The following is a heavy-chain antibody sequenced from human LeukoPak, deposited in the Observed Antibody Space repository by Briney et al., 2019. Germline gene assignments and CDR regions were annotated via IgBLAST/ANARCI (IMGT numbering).Heavy chain of an antibody. J-gene: IGHJ4*02. CDR2: ISYSGRT. V-gene: IGHV4-61*01. Sequence: PSETLSLTCTVSGGSVSSGNYYWSWIRQPPGKGLEWIGYISYSGRTAYNPSLKSRVTISMDTSRTQFSLKLNSVTAADTAVYYCARAEGAYDRAFDYWGQGTLVTVFS. CDR1: GGSVSSGNYY. D-gene: IGHD3-22*01. CDR3: ARAEGAYDRAFDY.